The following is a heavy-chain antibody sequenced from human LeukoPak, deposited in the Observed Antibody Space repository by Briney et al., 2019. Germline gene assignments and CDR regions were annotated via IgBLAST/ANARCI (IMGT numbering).Heavy chain of an antibody. V-gene: IGHV1-69*04. Sequence: ASVKVSCKASGGTFSSYAIGWVRQAPGQGLEWMGRIIPILGIANYAQKFQGRVTITADISTSTAYMELSSLRSEDTAVYYCAREHPQYSSSWKDWGQGTLVTVSS. CDR2: IIPILGIA. D-gene: IGHD6-13*01. J-gene: IGHJ4*02. CDR1: GGTFSSYA. CDR3: AREHPQYSSSWKD.